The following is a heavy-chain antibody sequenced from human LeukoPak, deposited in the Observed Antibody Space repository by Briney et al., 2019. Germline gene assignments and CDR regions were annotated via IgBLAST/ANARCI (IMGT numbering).Heavy chain of an antibody. V-gene: IGHV3-30-3*01. D-gene: IGHD4-23*01. CDR1: GFTFSSYA. Sequence: GRSLRLSCAASGFTFSSYAMHWVRQAPGKGLEWVAVISYDGSNKYYADSVKGRFTISRDNSKNTLYLQMNSLRAEDTAVYYCARGGYGGAAEIPDWFDPWGQGTLVTVSS. CDR3: ARGGYGGAAEIPDWFDP. CDR2: ISYDGSNK. J-gene: IGHJ5*02.